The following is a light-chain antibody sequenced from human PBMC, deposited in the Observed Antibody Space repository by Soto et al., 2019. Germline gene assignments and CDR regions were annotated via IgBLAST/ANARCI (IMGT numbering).Light chain of an antibody. CDR3: QQYGSSPYT. Sequence: EIVLTQSPGTLSLSAGESATLSCRASQSISSSYLAWYQQRPGQSPRLVIYGASSRATGIPDRFSGSGSGTDFTLTISRREPEDFAVYYCQQYGSSPYTFGSGTKVDIK. J-gene: IGKJ3*01. V-gene: IGKV3-20*01. CDR2: GAS. CDR1: QSISSSY.